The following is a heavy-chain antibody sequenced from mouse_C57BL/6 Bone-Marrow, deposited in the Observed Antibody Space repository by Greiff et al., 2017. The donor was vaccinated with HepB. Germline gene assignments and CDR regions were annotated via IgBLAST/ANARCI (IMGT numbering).Heavy chain of an antibody. CDR1: GYTFTSYG. J-gene: IGHJ1*03. Sequence: VQLQESGAELARPGASVKLSCKASGYTFTSYGISWVKQRTGQGLEWIGEIYPRSGNTYYNEKFKGKATLTADKSSSTAYMELRSLTSEDSAVYFCASYDGDWYFDVWGTGTTVTVSS. CDR3: ASYDGDWYFDV. CDR2: IYPRSGNT. D-gene: IGHD2-12*01. V-gene: IGHV1-81*01.